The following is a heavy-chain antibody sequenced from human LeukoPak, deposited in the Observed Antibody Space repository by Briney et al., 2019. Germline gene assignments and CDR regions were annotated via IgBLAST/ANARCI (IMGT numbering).Heavy chain of an antibody. CDR1: KFTFSNYA. Sequence: AGGSLRLSCTASKFTFSNYAMHWVRQAPGKGLEWVAVISYDGSNKYYADSVKGRFTISRDNSKNTLYLQMNSLRAEDTAVYYCAKDRMWELTGMDVWGQGTTVTVSS. CDR2: ISYDGSNK. CDR3: AKDRMWELTGMDV. D-gene: IGHD1-26*01. V-gene: IGHV3-30*04. J-gene: IGHJ6*02.